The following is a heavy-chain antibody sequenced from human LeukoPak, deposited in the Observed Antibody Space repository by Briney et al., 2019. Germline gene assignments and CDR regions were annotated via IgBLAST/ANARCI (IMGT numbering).Heavy chain of an antibody. CDR1: GDSISSYY. D-gene: IGHD2-15*01. J-gene: IGHJ4*02. CDR3: ARGARYCSGGSCLDY. CDR2: IYYSGST. V-gene: IGHV4-59*01. Sequence: SETLSLTCIVSGDSISSYYWSWIRQPPGEGLEWIGYIYYSGSTNYNPSLKSRVTISVDTSKNQVSLKLSSVTAADTAVYYCARGARYCSGGSCLDYWGQGTLITVSS.